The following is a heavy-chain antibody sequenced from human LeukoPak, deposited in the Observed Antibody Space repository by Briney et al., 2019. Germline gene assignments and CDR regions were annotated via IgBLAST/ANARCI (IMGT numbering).Heavy chain of an antibody. CDR1: GFTFSSYG. J-gene: IGHJ6*04. D-gene: IGHD3-10*01. V-gene: IGHV3-30*18. CDR2: ISYDGSNK. CDR3: AKDSVYGSGSYYGMDV. Sequence: GGSLRFSCAASGFTFSSYGMHWVRQAPGKGLEWVAVISYDGSNKYYADSVKGRFTISRDNSKNTLYLQMNSLRAEDTAVYYCAKDSVYGSGSYYGMDVWGKGTTVTVSS.